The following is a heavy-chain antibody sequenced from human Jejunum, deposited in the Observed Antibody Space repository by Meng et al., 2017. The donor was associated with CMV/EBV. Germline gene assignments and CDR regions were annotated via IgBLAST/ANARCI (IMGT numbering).Heavy chain of an antibody. J-gene: IGHJ4*02. V-gene: IGHV2-5*02. CDR1: GFSLTSSGVA. D-gene: IGHD3-10*01. CDR2: IYWVGDE. Sequence: QITLKESGPTLVKPTQTLTLTCTFSGFSLTSSGVAVGWIRQPPGKALEWLALIYWVGDERYRPSLKTRLAITKDTSKNQVVLTMTNVDPVDTATYFCARGYGASWFDNWGRGTLVTVSS. CDR3: ARGYGASWFDN.